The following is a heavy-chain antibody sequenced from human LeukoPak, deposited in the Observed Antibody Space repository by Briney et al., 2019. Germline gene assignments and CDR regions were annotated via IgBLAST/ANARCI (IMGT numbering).Heavy chain of an antibody. CDR3: ARGGFTYYYDSSGYYFGNWFDP. Sequence: ASVKVSCKASGYTFTSYYMHWVRQAPGQGLEWMGIINPSGGSTSYAQKFQGRVTMTRDTSTSTVYMELSSLRSEDTAVYYCARGGFTYYYDSSGYYFGNWFDPWGQGTLVTVSS. CDR2: INPSGGST. D-gene: IGHD3-22*01. J-gene: IGHJ5*02. CDR1: GYTFTSYY. V-gene: IGHV1-46*01.